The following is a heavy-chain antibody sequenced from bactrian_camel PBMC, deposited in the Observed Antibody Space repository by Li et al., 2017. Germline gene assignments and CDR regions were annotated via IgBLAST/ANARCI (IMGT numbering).Heavy chain of an antibody. CDR3: VKDIYYSGGYYFDY. J-gene: IGHJ4*01. V-gene: IGHV3S31*01. D-gene: IGHD2*01. CDR1: GFTFSSYA. Sequence: VQLVESGGGLVQPGGSLGLSCAASGFTFSSYAMNWVRQAPGKRLEGVSVINSGDSSTYYADSMKGRFTISRDNAKNTLYLQMNSLKTEDTAMYYCVKDIYYSGGYYFDYWGQGTQVTVS. CDR2: INSGDSST.